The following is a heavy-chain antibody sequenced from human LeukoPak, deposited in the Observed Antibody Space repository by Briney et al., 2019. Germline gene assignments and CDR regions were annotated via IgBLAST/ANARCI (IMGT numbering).Heavy chain of an antibody. CDR2: IYYSGST. J-gene: IGHJ4*02. CDR3: AREMGAARPFDY. CDR1: GGSISSGGYY. Sequence: SETLSLTCTVSGGSISSGGYYWSWIRQHPGKGLEWIGYIYYSGSTYYNPSLKSRVTISVDTSKNQLSLKLSSVTAADTAVYYCAREMGAARPFDYWGQGTLVTVSS. V-gene: IGHV4-31*03. D-gene: IGHD2-15*01.